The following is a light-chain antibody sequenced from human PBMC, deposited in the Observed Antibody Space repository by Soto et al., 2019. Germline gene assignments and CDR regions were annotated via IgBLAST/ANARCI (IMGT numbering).Light chain of an antibody. V-gene: IGLV1-44*01. CDR1: SSNIGSNT. CDR3: AAWHDSLNGPV. J-gene: IGLJ2*01. Sequence: QAVVTQPPSASGTPGQRVTISCSGSSSNIGSNTVNWYQQLPGTAPKLLIYSDNQRPSGVPDRFSGSKSGTSASLAISGLLSEDEADYYCAAWHDSLNGPVFGGGTKLTVL. CDR2: SDN.